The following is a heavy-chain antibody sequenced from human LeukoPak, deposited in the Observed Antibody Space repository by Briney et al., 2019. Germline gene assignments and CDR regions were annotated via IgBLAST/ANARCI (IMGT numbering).Heavy chain of an antibody. D-gene: IGHD6-19*01. V-gene: IGHV3-30*02. J-gene: IGHJ4*02. CDR3: AKADSIHSRDDSPFEY. CDR1: GFTFSNYG. Sequence: PGGSLRLSCAASGFTFSNYGMHWVRQAPGKGLEWVAFIRYDGSNKYYADSVKGRFTISRDNSKNTLYLQMNSLRAEDTAVYYCAKADSIHSRDDSPFEYWGQGTLVTVSS. CDR2: IRYDGSNK.